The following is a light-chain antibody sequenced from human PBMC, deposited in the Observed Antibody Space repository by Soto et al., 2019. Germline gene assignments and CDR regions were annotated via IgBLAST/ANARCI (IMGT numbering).Light chain of an antibody. Sequence: DIQMTQSPSTLSASVGDSVTITCRASQSITIWLAWYPQKPGKAPKLLIYDASSLEGGVPSRFSGSGSGTEFTLTISGLQPDDFATYYCQQYTSFSWTFGQGTKVETK. CDR2: DAS. J-gene: IGKJ1*01. V-gene: IGKV1-5*01. CDR3: QQYTSFSWT. CDR1: QSITIW.